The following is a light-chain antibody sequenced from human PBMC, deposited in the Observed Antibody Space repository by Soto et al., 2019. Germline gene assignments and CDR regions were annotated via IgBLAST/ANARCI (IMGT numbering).Light chain of an antibody. Sequence: EILLTQSPGPLSLSPGERATLSCRASQSVRNSYVACYQQKPGQAPRLFIDGASGSATGIPDRFVGSGSGTNYTLTTSRLEPEDFAVYYYQQYGSSPYTFGQGTKLVI. J-gene: IGKJ2*01. CDR2: GAS. CDR3: QQYGSSPYT. CDR1: QSVRNSY. V-gene: IGKV3-20*01.